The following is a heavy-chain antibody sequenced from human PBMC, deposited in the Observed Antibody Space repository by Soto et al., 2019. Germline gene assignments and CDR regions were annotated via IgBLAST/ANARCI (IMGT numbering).Heavy chain of an antibody. D-gene: IGHD3-22*01. Sequence: ASVKVSCKASGFTFTNSAVQWVRQARGQRLEWIGWIVVGSGNTNYAQKFQERVTITRDMSTSTAYMELSSLRSEDTAVYYCARVGHYYDSSGYYWPYWGQGTLVTVSS. CDR1: GFTFTNSA. CDR2: IVVGSGNT. J-gene: IGHJ4*02. CDR3: ARVGHYYDSSGYYWPY. V-gene: IGHV1-58*01.